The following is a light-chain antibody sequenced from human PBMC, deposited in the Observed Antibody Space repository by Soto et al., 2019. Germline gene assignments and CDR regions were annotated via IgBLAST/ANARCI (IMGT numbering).Light chain of an antibody. CDR2: DAS. CDR3: QHYHSYPVT. J-gene: IGKJ2*01. CDR1: QSISNW. Sequence: DIQMTQSPSTLSASVADRVTITCRASQSISNWLAWYQQKPGKAPKLLIYDASSLESRVSSRFSGSGSGTEFTLTISSLQPDDFATYYCQHYHSYPVTFGQGTKLEIK. V-gene: IGKV1-5*01.